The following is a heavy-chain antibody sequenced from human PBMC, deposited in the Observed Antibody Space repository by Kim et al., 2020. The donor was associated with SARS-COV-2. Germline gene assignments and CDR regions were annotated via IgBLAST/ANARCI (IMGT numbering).Heavy chain of an antibody. CDR3: ARVGPYYYYGMDV. Sequence: TPSLKSRVAISVDKSKDQFSLKRSAVTAADTAVYYCARVGPYYYYGMDVWGQGTTVTVSS. V-gene: IGHV4-4*02. J-gene: IGHJ6*02.